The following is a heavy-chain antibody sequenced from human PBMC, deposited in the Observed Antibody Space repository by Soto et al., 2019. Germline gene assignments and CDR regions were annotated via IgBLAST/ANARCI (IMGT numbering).Heavy chain of an antibody. Sequence: QVQLVESGGGVVQPGRSLRLSCAASGFTFSSYGMSWVRQAPGKGLEWVAVISYDGINKYYADSVKGRFTISRDNSKNTLYLQMNSLRAEDTAVYYCAKDKVSVVVTAPLVYGGQGTRVTVSS. V-gene: IGHV3-30*18. CDR1: GFTFSSYG. CDR3: AKDKVSVVVTAPLVY. D-gene: IGHD2-21*02. J-gene: IGHJ4*02. CDR2: ISYDGINK.